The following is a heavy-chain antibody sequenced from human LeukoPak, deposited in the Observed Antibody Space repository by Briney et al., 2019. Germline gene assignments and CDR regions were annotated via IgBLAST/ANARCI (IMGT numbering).Heavy chain of an antibody. V-gene: IGHV3-7*01. CDR2: IKQDGSEK. D-gene: IGHD3-22*01. J-gene: IGHJ5*02. Sequence: GGSLRLSCAASGFTFSSYWMSWVRQAPGKGLEWVANIKQDGSEKYYVDSVKGRFTISRDNAKNSLYLQMNSLRAEDTAVYYCARDHSYYYDSSGYPNWFDPWGQGTLVTVSS. CDR1: GFTFSSYW. CDR3: ARDHSYYYDSSGYPNWFDP.